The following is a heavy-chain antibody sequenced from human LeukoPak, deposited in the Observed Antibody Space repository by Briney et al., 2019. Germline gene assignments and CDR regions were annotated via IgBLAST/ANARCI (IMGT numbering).Heavy chain of an antibody. J-gene: IGHJ4*02. D-gene: IGHD3-16*01. CDR1: GFTFSNYE. CDR3: ARNDPGDY. V-gene: IGHV3-48*03. Sequence: PGGSLRLSCAASGFTFSNYEMNWVRQAPGKGLEWVSYINGPGTTIYYADSVKGRFTISRGDAKNSLYLQMNSLRAEDTAVYYCARNDPGDYWGQGTLVTVSS. CDR2: INGPGTTI.